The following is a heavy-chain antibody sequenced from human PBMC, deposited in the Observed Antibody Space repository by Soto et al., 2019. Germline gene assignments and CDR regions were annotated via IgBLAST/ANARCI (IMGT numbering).Heavy chain of an antibody. CDR3: ARDPWTTMIVWYFDY. D-gene: IGHD3-22*01. Sequence: VGSLRLSCAASGFTFSSYAMHWVRQAPGKGLEWVAVISYDGSNKYYADSVKGRFTISRDNSKNTLYLQMNSLRAEDTAVYYCARDPWTTMIVWYFDYWGQGTLVTVSS. CDR2: ISYDGSNK. CDR1: GFTFSSYA. J-gene: IGHJ4*02. V-gene: IGHV3-30-3*01.